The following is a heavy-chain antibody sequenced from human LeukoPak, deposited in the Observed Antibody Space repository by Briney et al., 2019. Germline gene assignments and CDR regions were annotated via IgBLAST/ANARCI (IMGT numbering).Heavy chain of an antibody. D-gene: IGHD3-22*01. Sequence: SETLSLTCTVSGGSINNYYWTWVRQPPGKGLEWIGFIYYSGSTAYNPSLNSRVTISVDTSKNHFSLKLTSVTAADTAVYYCARAGQRISSGYPNWFDPWGQGILVTVSS. CDR2: IYYSGST. CDR1: GGSINNYY. J-gene: IGHJ5*02. CDR3: ARAGQRISSGYPNWFDP. V-gene: IGHV4-59*01.